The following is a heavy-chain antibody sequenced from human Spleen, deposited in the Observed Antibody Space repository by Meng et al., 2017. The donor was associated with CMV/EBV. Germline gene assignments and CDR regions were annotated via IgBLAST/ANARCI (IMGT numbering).Heavy chain of an antibody. CDR3: ARAFEDIVLVPAAIRVPYFDY. D-gene: IGHD2-2*02. CDR2: ISGSGGST. J-gene: IGHJ4*02. Sequence: GESLKISCAASGFTFSSYAMSWVRQAPGKGLEWVSAISGSGGSTFYADSVKGRFTISRANSKNTLYLQMGSLRAEDTAVYYCARAFEDIVLVPAAIRVPYFDYWGQGTLVTVS. V-gene: IGHV3-23*01. CDR1: GFTFSSYA.